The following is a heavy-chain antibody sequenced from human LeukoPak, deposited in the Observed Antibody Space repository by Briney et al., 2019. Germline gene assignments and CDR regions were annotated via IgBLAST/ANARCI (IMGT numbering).Heavy chain of an antibody. V-gene: IGHV3-30*02. J-gene: IGHJ5*02. CDR1: GFTFSSYG. Sequence: GGSLRLSCAASGFTFSSYGMHWVRQAPGKGLEWVAFIRYDGSNKYYADSVKGRFTISRDNSKNTLYLQMNSLRSEDAAVYYCARDFRPPNAGSGNYERMFDPWGQGTLVTVSS. D-gene: IGHD3-10*01. CDR2: IRYDGSNK. CDR3: ARDFRPPNAGSGNYERMFDP.